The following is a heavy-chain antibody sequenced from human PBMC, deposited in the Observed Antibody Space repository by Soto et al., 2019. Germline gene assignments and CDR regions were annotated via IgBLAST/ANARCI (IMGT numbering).Heavy chain of an antibody. Sequence: PSETLSLTCTVSGGSISSGGYYWSWIRQHPWKGLEWIGYIYYSGSTYYNPSLKSRVTISVDTSKNQFSLKLSSVTAADTAVYYCAGTVTFRWFDPWGQGXLVTVHS. J-gene: IGHJ5*02. CDR3: AGTVTFRWFDP. V-gene: IGHV4-31*03. D-gene: IGHD4-17*01. CDR2: IYYSGST. CDR1: GGSISSGGYY.